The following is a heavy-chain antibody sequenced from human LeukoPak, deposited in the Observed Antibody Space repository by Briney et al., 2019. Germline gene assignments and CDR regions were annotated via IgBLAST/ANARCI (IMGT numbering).Heavy chain of an antibody. J-gene: IGHJ6*02. CDR1: GLTFSASD. Sequence: GGSLKLSCAASGLTFSASDMHWVRQASGKGLEWIGRIRGKANSYATAYAASVKGRFTISRDDSKNTAYLQMNSLKTEDTAVYYCSRLDTAMVNFGLGVWGQGTTVTVSS. D-gene: IGHD5-18*01. CDR2: IRGKANSYAT. V-gene: IGHV3-73*01. CDR3: SRLDTAMVNFGLGV.